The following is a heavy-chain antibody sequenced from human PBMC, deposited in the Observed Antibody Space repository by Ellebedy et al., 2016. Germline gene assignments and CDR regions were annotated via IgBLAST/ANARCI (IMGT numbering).Heavy chain of an antibody. D-gene: IGHD5-18*01. CDR3: ATGSLIQLWFYYFDY. Sequence: ASVKVSCXASGYTFTSYDINWVRQATGQGLEWMGWMNPNSGNTGYAQKFQGRVTMTRNTSISTAYMELSSLRSEDTAVYYCATGSLIQLWFYYFDYWGQGTLVTVSS. CDR1: GYTFTSYD. CDR2: MNPNSGNT. V-gene: IGHV1-8*01. J-gene: IGHJ4*02.